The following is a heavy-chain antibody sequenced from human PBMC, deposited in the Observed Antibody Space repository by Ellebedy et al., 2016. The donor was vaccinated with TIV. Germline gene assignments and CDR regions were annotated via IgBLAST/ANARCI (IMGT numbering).Heavy chain of an antibody. J-gene: IGHJ4*02. CDR2: IYHSGST. Sequence: SETLSLXXAVSGGSISSSNWWSWVRQPPGKGLEWIGEIYHSGSTNYNPSLKSRVTISVDKSKNQFSLKLSSVTAADTAVYYCAAYYDSSGYYYFDYWGQGTLVTVSS. CDR3: AAYYDSSGYYYFDY. V-gene: IGHV4-4*02. D-gene: IGHD3-22*01. CDR1: GGSISSSNW.